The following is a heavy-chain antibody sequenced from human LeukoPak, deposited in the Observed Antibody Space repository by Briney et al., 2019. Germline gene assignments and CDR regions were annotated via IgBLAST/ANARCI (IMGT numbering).Heavy chain of an antibody. Sequence: GGSLRLSCAASGFPFDDFAMHWVRQAPGKGLEWVSGISWKSDSIDYADSVKGRFTISRDNAKNSLYLQMNSLRAEDTALYYCAREAYSSSCYFDYWGQGTLVTVSS. D-gene: IGHD6-13*01. J-gene: IGHJ4*02. V-gene: IGHV3-9*01. CDR1: GFPFDDFA. CDR3: AREAYSSSCYFDY. CDR2: ISWKSDSI.